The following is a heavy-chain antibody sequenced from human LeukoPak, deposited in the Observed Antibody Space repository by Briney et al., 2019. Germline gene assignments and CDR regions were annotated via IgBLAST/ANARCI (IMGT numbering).Heavy chain of an antibody. CDR2: ISAYNGNT. V-gene: IGHV1-18*01. CDR3: ARDTSWAAAGTGVDY. Sequence: GASVKVSCKASGYTFTSYGISWVRQAPGQGLEWMGWISAYNGNTNYAQKLQGRVTMTTDTSTSTAYMELRSLRSDDTAVYYCARDTSWAAAGTGVDYWGQGILVTVSS. J-gene: IGHJ4*02. CDR1: GYTFTSYG. D-gene: IGHD6-13*01.